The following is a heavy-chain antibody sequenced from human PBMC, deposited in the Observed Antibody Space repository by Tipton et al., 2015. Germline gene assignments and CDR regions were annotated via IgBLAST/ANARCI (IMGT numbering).Heavy chain of an antibody. V-gene: IGHV1-69*01. CDR3: ARGVGTLYVVVRNFDY. J-gene: IGHJ4*02. CDR1: GDTFIKYG. Sequence: QSGAEVKKPGSSVKVSCKTSGDTFIKYGFSWVRQAPGQGLEWMGGITPIFGTANYAQEFQGRLTITADESTSTAYMELSSLRSEDTAVYYCARGVGTLYVVVRNFDYGGQGTLVTVSS. CDR2: ITPIFGTA. D-gene: IGHD2-21*01.